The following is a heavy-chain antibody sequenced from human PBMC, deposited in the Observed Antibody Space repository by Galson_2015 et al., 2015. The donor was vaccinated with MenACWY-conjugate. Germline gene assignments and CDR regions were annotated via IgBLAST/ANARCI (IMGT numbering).Heavy chain of an antibody. J-gene: IGHJ4*02. CDR3: ARDISMVRGIMGL. CDR2: VYYSGST. D-gene: IGHD3-10*01. V-gene: IGHV4-59*01. Sequence: STYYWNWIRQSPTKGLEWIGYVYYSGSTNYNSSLKSRVTISVDTSKNQFSLKLTSVTAADTAVYYCARDISMVRGIMGLWGQGTLVTVSS. CDR1: STYY.